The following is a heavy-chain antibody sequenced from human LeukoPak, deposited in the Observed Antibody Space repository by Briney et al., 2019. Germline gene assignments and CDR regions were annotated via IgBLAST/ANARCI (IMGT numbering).Heavy chain of an antibody. V-gene: IGHV4-59*11. J-gene: IGHJ6*03. Sequence: TASETLSLTRTVSGGSISGPYWSWVRQPPGKGLEWIGDVYYSGSTHQNPSLKSRVTISVDTSKNQFSLKLRSVTAADTAVYYCARVMGDLASLYHMDVWGKGTTVTVSS. D-gene: IGHD3-16*01. CDR2: VYYSGST. CDR3: ARVMGDLASLYHMDV. CDR1: GGSISGPY.